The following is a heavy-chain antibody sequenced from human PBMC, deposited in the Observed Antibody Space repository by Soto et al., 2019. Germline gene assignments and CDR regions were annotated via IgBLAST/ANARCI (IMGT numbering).Heavy chain of an antibody. CDR1: AFTFSSYS. CDR2: ITSGSSFI. J-gene: IGHJ6*02. V-gene: IGHV3-21*01. D-gene: IGHD2-8*01. CDR3: ARSQRNGAMDV. Sequence: PVGSLRLSCVGSAFTFSSYSLNWVRQAPGKGLEWVSSITSGSSFIDYADLVKGRFTISRDDAKNSLFLQMSSLRADDTAVYYCARSQRNGAMDVWGQGTTVTVSS.